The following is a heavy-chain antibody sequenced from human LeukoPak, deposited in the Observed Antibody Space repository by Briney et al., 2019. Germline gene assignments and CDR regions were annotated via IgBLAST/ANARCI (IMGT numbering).Heavy chain of an antibody. D-gene: IGHD6-19*01. CDR2: IWYDGSNK. V-gene: IGHV3-33*01. J-gene: IGHJ6*02. Sequence: GGSLRLSCAASGFTFSSYGMHWVRQAPGKGLEWVAVIWYDGSNKYYADSVKGRFTISRDNSKNPLYLQMNSLRAEDTAVYYCAREIIFLYSRGWIPSWDYYGMDVWGQGTTVTVSS. CDR1: GFTFSSYG. CDR3: AREIIFLYSRGWIPSWDYYGMDV.